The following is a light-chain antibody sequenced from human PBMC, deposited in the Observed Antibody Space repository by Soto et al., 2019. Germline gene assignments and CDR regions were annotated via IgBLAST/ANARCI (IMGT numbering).Light chain of an antibody. CDR2: GAS. Sequence: IVMTQSPATLSVSPGERATLSCRVSQSVASNLAWYQQRPGQAPRLLIYGASTRAAGISARFSGSGSGTEFTLTISSLQSEYFALYYCQQYNNWPGTFGHGTKLEIK. V-gene: IGKV3-15*01. CDR3: QQYNNWPGT. CDR1: QSVASN. J-gene: IGKJ2*01.